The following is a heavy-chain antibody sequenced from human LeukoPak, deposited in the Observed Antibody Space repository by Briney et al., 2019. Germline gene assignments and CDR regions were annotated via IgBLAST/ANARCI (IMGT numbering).Heavy chain of an antibody. CDR1: GYTFTGYY. J-gene: IGHJ3*02. V-gene: IGHV1-2*02. CDR3: ARERFGYGDAFDI. Sequence: ASVKVSCKASGYTFTGYYMHWVRQAPGQGLEWMGWINPNSDNTNYVQKFQGRVTMTRDTSISTAYMELSSLKSEDTAVYYCARERFGYGDAFDIWGQGTMVTVSS. CDR2: INPNSDNT. D-gene: IGHD3-10*01.